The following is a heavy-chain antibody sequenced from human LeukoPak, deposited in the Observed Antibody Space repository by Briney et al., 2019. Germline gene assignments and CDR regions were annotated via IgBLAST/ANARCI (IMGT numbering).Heavy chain of an antibody. CDR2: ISGSGGST. J-gene: IGHJ3*02. CDR1: GFTFNSYA. V-gene: IGHV3-23*01. CDR3: AKESLRGGWLLLRSAFDI. Sequence: GGSLRLSCAASGFTFNSYAMSWVRQAPGKGLEWVSAISGSGGSTYYADSVKGRFTISRDNSRNTLYLQMNSLRAEDTAVYYCAKESLRGGWLLLRSAFDIWGQGTLVTVSS. D-gene: IGHD3-22*01.